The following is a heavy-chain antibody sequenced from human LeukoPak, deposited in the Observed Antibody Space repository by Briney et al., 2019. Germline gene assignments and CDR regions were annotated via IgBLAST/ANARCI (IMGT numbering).Heavy chain of an antibody. CDR1: GGSFSGYY. V-gene: IGHV4-34*01. CDR2: INHSGST. Sequence: SETLSLTCAVYGGSFSGYYWSWIRQPPVKGLEWIGEINHSGSTNYNPSLKSRVTISVDTSKNQFSLKLSSVTAADTAVYYCARGGPVGATGGRYYFDYWGQGTLVTVSS. J-gene: IGHJ4*02. CDR3: ARGGPVGATGGRYYFDY. D-gene: IGHD1-26*01.